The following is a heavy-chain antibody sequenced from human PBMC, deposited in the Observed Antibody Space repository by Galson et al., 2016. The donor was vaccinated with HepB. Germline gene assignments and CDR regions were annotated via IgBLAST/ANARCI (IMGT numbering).Heavy chain of an antibody. CDR1: GFTFSSYA. D-gene: IGHD6-19*01. Sequence: SLRLSCAASGFTFSSYAMSWVRQAPGKGLEWVSAISGSGGRTYYADSVQGRFTISRDNSKNTLYLQMNSLRADDMAVYYCAKDPDTSAWWTRICDYWGQGTLVTVSS. CDR2: ISGSGGRT. CDR3: AKDPDTSAWWTRICDY. V-gene: IGHV3-23*01. J-gene: IGHJ4*02.